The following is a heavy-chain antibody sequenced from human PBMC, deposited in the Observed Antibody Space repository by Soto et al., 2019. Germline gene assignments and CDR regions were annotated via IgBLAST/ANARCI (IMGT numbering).Heavy chain of an antibody. CDR2: INAGNGNT. V-gene: IGHV1-3*05. CDR3: ARSIVVVTALDY. Sequence: QVQLVQSGAEEKKPGASVKVSCKASGYTFTSYAMHWVRQAPGHRLEWMGWINAGNGNTKYSQKFQGSVTITRDTAASTAYMELSSLRSEDTAVYYCARSIVVVTALDYWGQGTLVTVSS. CDR1: GYTFTSYA. J-gene: IGHJ4*02. D-gene: IGHD2-21*02.